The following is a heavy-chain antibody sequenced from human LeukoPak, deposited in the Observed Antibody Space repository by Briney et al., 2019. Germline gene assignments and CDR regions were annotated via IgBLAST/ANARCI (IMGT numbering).Heavy chain of an antibody. V-gene: IGHV3-30*18. Sequence: PGGSLRLSCAASGITFSSYGMHWVRQAPGKGLEWVAVISYDGSNKYYADSVKGRFTISRDNSKNTLYLQMNSLRADDTAVYYCAKDRPTVYSSSWLHFLDSWGQGTLVTVSS. CDR3: AKDRPTVYSSSWLHFLDS. CDR1: GITFSSYG. D-gene: IGHD6-13*01. J-gene: IGHJ4*02. CDR2: ISYDGSNK.